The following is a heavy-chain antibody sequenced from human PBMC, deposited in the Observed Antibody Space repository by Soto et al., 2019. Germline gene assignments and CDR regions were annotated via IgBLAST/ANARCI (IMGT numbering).Heavy chain of an antibody. D-gene: IGHD1-26*01. CDR1: GGTFSSYA. J-gene: IGHJ6*02. CDR2: IIPIFGTA. Sequence: QVQLVQSGAEVKKPGSSVKVSCKASGGTFSSYAISWVRQAPGQGLEWMGGIIPIFGTANYAQKFQGRVTITADEXTXTAYMELSSLRPEDTAVYYCARDRIVGATYYYGMDVWGQGTTVTVSS. CDR3: ARDRIVGATYYYGMDV. V-gene: IGHV1-69*12.